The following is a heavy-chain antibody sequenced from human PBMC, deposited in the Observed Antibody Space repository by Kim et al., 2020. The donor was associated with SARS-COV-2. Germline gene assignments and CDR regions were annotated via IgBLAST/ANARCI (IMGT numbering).Heavy chain of an antibody. J-gene: IGHJ6*02. Sequence: GGSLRLSCTASGFTFGDYAMSWVRQAPGKGLEWVGFIRSKAYGGTTEYAASVKGRFTISRDDSKSIAYLQMNSLKTEDTAVYYCTGGSGPLWDYYGMDVWGQGTTVTVSS. CDR2: IRSKAYGGTT. D-gene: IGHD2-15*01. V-gene: IGHV3-49*04. CDR1: GFTFGDYA. CDR3: TGGSGPLWDYYGMDV.